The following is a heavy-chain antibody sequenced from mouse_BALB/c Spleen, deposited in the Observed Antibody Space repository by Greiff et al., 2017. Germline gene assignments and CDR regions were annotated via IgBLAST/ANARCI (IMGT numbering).Heavy chain of an antibody. CDR1: GFTFSSYT. Sequence: EVKVVESGGGLVQPGGSLKLSCAASGFTFSSYTMSWVRQTPEKRLEWVAYISNGGGSTYYPDTVKGRFTISRDNAKNTLYLQMSSLKSEDTAMYYCARHYDYDWFAYWGQGTLVTVSA. D-gene: IGHD2-4*01. V-gene: IGHV5-12-2*01. J-gene: IGHJ3*01. CDR2: ISNGGGST. CDR3: ARHYDYDWFAY.